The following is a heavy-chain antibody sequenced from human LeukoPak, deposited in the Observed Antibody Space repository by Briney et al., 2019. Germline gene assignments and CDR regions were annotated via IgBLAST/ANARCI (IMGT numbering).Heavy chain of an antibody. J-gene: IGHJ4*02. CDR1: GFTFSSHA. Sequence: GGGPRLSRAAPGFTFSSHAMSWVRHAPREGLEWVSAISGSGGSTYYADSVKGRFTISRDNSKNTLYLQMNSLRAEDTAVYYCARDGYFRDYWGQGTLVTVSS. CDR2: ISGSGGST. CDR3: ARDGYFRDY. V-gene: IGHV3-23*01. D-gene: IGHD5-12*01.